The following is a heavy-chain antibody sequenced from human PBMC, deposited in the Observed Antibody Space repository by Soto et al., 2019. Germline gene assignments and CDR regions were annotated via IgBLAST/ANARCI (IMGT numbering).Heavy chain of an antibody. V-gene: IGHV1-69*06. Sequence: QVYLVQSGAEVKKPGSSVKISCKASGGIFSSNTINWVRQAAGQRLQGTGGIIPLFGTANYAEKCQGRVTITADKSTKTEYMELTSLRSEDTAVYYCASKAACGGDCYAFDSWGQGTLVTVSS. CDR2: IIPLFGTA. CDR1: GGIFSSNT. J-gene: IGHJ4*02. D-gene: IGHD2-21*02. CDR3: ASKAACGGDCYAFDS.